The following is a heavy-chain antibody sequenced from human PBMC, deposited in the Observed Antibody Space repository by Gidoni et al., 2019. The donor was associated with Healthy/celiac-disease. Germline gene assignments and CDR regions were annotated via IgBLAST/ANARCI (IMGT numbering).Heavy chain of an antibody. CDR3: AKGPIAAAGHFDY. D-gene: IGHD6-13*01. CDR1: GFTFSSYA. CDR2: ISGSCGST. J-gene: IGHJ4*02. V-gene: IGHV3-23*01. Sequence: EVQLLESGGGLVQPGGSLRLSCAASGFTFSSYAMSWVRPAPGKGLEWVSAISGSCGSTYYADSVKGRFTISRDNSKNTLYLQMNSLRAEDTAVYYCAKGPIAAAGHFDYWGQGTLVTVSS.